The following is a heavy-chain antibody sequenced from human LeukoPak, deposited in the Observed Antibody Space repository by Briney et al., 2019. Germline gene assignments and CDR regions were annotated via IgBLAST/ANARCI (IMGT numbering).Heavy chain of an antibody. CDR3: ARSGSGYSHYYYMDV. V-gene: IGHV3-74*01. J-gene: IGHJ6*03. CDR2: INSDGSDT. Sequence: PGGSLRLSCAVSGFTFSNYWMHWVRQVPGEGPVWVSHINSDGSDTTYADSVKGRFTISRDNAKDTLYLQMNSLRAEDTAVYYSARSGSGYSHYYYMDVWGKGTTVTVSS. D-gene: IGHD1-26*01. CDR1: GFTFSNYW.